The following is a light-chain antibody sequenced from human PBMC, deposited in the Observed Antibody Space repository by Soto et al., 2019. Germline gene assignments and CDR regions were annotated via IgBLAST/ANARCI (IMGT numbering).Light chain of an antibody. Sequence: SVPTHPPSASGTTGQPVTISCIGTASDIGRYNYVSWYQHHPGKAPKLIIYEVTKRPSGVPDRFSGSKSGNTASLTVSGLQADDEADYYCNSYVGSNNYVFGTGTKVTVL. CDR1: ASDIGRYNY. V-gene: IGLV2-8*01. J-gene: IGLJ1*01. CDR3: NSYVGSNNYV. CDR2: EVT.